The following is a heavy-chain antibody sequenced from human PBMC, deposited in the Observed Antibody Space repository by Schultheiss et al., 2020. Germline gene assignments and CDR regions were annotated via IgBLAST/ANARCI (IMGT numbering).Heavy chain of an antibody. CDR2: ISSNGGST. J-gene: IGHJ3*02. CDR3: AKGFPLRVPTTVTGADAFDI. CDR1: GFTFSSYA. Sequence: GGSLRLSCAASGFTFSSYAMHWVRQAPGKGLEYVSAISSNGGSTYYANSVKGRFTISRDNSKNSLYLQMNSLRAEDTALYYCAKGFPLRVPTTVTGADAFDIWGQGTLVTVSS. D-gene: IGHD4-17*01. V-gene: IGHV3-64*01.